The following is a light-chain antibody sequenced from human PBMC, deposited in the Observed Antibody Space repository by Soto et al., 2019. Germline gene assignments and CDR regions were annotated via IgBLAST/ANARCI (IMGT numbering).Light chain of an antibody. Sequence: QSALTQPPSASGSPGQSVTISCTGTSSDVGGYNYVSWYQHHPGKGPKLMIYEVSKRPSGVPDRFSGSKSGNTASLTVSGLQADDEADYYCNSYAGNNWVFGGGTKVTVL. J-gene: IGLJ3*02. CDR2: EVS. CDR1: SSDVGGYNY. V-gene: IGLV2-8*01. CDR3: NSYAGNNWV.